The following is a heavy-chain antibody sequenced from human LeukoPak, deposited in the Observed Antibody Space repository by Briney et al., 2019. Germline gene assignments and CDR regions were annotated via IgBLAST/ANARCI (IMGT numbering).Heavy chain of an antibody. CDR3: ARLGARQILEY. CDR1: GFTFNTYA. Sequence: PGGSLRLSCAASGFTFNTYAMNWVRQAPGKGLEWISYISGSSNTIYYADSVKGRFTVSRDNAKNSLYLQMNSLRAEDTAVYYCARLGARQILEYWGQGTLVTVSS. J-gene: IGHJ4*02. CDR2: ISGSSNTI. V-gene: IGHV3-48*04. D-gene: IGHD4-17*01.